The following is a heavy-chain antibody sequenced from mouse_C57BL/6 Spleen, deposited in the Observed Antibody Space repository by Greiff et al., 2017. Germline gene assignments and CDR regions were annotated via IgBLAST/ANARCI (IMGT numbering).Heavy chain of an antibody. CDR1: GYTFTSYW. V-gene: IGHV1-59*01. D-gene: IGHD2-5*01. CDR2: IDPSASYT. J-gene: IGHJ3*01. CDR3: ARSVLYYSNCDLAWFAY. Sequence: QVQLQQPGAELVRPGTSVKLSCKASGYTFTSYWMHWVKQRPGQGLEWIGVIDPSASYTNYNQKFKGKATLTVDTSSSTAYMQLSSLTSEDSAVYYGARSVLYYSNCDLAWFAYWGQGTLVTVSA.